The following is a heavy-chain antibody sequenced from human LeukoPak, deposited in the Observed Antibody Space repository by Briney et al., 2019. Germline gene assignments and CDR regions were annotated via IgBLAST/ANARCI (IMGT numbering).Heavy chain of an antibody. CDR3: ARVITMVRGVIRAQYYFDY. J-gene: IGHJ4*02. Sequence: PSETLSLTCTVSGYSISSGYCWGWIRQPPGKGLEWIGSIYHSGSTYYNPSLKSRVTISVDTSKNQFSLKLSSVTAADTAVYYCARVITMVRGVIRAQYYFDYWGQGTLVTVSS. CDR2: IYHSGST. V-gene: IGHV4-38-2*02. D-gene: IGHD3-10*01. CDR1: GYSISSGYC.